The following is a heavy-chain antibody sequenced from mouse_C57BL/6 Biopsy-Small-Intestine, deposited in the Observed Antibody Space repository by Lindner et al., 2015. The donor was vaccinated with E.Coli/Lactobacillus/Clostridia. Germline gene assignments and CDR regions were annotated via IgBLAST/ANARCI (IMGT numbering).Heavy chain of an antibody. J-gene: IGHJ1*03. CDR3: ARCYYGSSYRYFDV. CDR1: GYSFTGYF. V-gene: IGHV1-20*01. D-gene: IGHD1-1*01. CDR2: INPYNGDT. Sequence: VQLQESGPELVKPGDSVKISCKASGYSFTGYFMNWVMQSHGKSLEWIGRINPYNGDTFYNQKFKGKATLTVDKSSSTAHMELRSLTSEDSAVYFCARCYYGSSYRYFDVWGTGTTVTVSS.